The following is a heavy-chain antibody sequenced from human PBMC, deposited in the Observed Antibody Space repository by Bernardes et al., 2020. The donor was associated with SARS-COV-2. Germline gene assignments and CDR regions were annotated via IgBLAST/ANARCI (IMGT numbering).Heavy chain of an antibody. V-gene: IGHV3-66*01. Sequence: GPLRLFGAASGFTVSSNYMSWVRQAPGKGLEWVSVIYSGGSTYYADSVKGRFTISRDNSKNTLYLQMNSLRAEDTAVYYCASSGYETLYYYYGMDVWGQGTTVTGSS. CDR1: GFTVSSNY. J-gene: IGHJ6*02. CDR3: ASSGYETLYYYYGMDV. D-gene: IGHD5-12*01. CDR2: IYSGGST.